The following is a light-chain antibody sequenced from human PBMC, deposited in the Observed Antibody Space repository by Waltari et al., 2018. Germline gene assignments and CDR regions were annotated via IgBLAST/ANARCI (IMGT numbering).Light chain of an antibody. CDR3: QHYVRLPVT. J-gene: IGKJ1*01. Sequence: IFLTQSPANRSLSPGETATLPCRASQSFSRALAWYQQKPGQAPRLLLYDASPRAIGIPDRFSGGGSGTDFSLTISRLEPEDFAVYYCQHYVRLPVTFGQGTTVEIK. V-gene: IGKV3-11*01. CDR2: DAS. CDR1: QSFSRA.